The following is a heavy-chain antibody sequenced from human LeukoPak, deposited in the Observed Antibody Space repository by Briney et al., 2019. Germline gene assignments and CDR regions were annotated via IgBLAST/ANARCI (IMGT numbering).Heavy chain of an antibody. V-gene: IGHV3-23*01. CDR3: AKDKLLGATGRNAFDM. Sequence: SGGSLRLSCVASGFTFTTYAMGWVRQAPGKGLEWVASITGSGASTYYADAVKGRLTISRDNSKNTLYLHMDSLRAEDTAVYFCAKDKLLGATGRNAFDMWGQGTMVTVSS. J-gene: IGHJ3*02. CDR2: ITGSGAST. CDR1: GFTFTTYA. D-gene: IGHD1-26*01.